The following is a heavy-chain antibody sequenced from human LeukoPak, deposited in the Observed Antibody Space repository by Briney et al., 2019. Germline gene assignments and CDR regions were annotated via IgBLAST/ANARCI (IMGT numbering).Heavy chain of an antibody. J-gene: IGHJ4*02. CDR3: ARQRWTVTTFFDY. D-gene: IGHD4-17*01. CDR1: GFTFSSYW. Sequence: GGSLRLSCAASGFTFSSYWMHWVRQAPGKGLVWVSRIDTDGSINYTDSVKGRFTISRDNAKNTLYLQMNSLRAEDTAVYYCARQRWTVTTFFDYWGQGTLVTVSS. V-gene: IGHV3-74*01. CDR2: IDTDGSI.